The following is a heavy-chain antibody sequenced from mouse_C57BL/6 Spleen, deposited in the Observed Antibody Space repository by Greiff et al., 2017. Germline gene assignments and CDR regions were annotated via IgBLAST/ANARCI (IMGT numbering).Heavy chain of an antibody. Sequence: QVQLQQSGPELVKPGASVKISCKASGYAFSSSWMNWVKQRPGKGLEWIGRIYPGDGDTNYNGKFKGKATLTADKSSSTAYMQLSSLTSEDSAVYFCARYGLGPHDYWGQGTTLTVSS. D-gene: IGHD4-1*01. CDR1: GYAFSSSW. J-gene: IGHJ2*01. V-gene: IGHV1-82*01. CDR2: IYPGDGDT. CDR3: ARYGLGPHDY.